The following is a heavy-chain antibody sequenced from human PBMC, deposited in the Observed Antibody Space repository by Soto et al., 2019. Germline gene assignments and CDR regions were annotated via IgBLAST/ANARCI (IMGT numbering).Heavy chain of an antibody. J-gene: IGHJ4*02. V-gene: IGHV1-3*01. CDR1: GYTLTNYA. Sequence: QVQFVQSGAEVKKPGASVRLFCKPSGYTLTNYALQWVRQAAGQGLEWLGWIDPASGYAEYSQRLRGRVTISRDNSSSTFYMDLTSLTSEDTAVYFCSRDLNGGNPFDYWGQGTLVTVS. CDR3: SRDLNGGNPFDY. CDR2: IDPASGYA. D-gene: IGHD2-8*01.